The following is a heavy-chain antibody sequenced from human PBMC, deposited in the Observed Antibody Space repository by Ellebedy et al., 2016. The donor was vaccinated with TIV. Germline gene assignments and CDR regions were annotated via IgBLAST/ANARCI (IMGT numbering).Heavy chain of an antibody. CDR3: ARGPQWLPLH. CDR2: IYSGGST. Sequence: GESLKISCAASGFTVSSNYMSWVRQAPGKGLEWVSVIYSGGSTYYADSVKGRFTISRDNSKNTLYLQMNSLRAEDTAVYYCARGPQWLPLHWGQGTLVTVSS. V-gene: IGHV3-66*01. J-gene: IGHJ4*02. CDR1: GFTVSSNY. D-gene: IGHD6-19*01.